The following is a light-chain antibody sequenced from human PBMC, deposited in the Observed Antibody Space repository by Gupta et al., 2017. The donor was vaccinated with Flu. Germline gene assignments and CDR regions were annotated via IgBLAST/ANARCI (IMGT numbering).Light chain of an antibody. J-gene: IGKJ1*01. CDR2: TAS. CDR1: QGISND. CDR3: QKYNGAPWT. Sequence: DIQMTQSPSSLSASVGDRVTITCRASQGISNDLAWYQQKPGQAPKLLIHTASILQSGAPSRFSGSGSGTDFTLTISSLQPEDVATYYCQKYNGAPWTFGQGTKVEIK. V-gene: IGKV1-27*01.